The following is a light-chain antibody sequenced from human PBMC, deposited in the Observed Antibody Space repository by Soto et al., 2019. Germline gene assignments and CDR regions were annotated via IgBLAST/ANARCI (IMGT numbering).Light chain of an antibody. CDR1: QSISSW. J-gene: IGKJ1*01. CDR3: QQYHSYWT. CDR2: KAS. Sequence: DIQMTQSPSTLSASVNDRVTITCRASQSISSWLAWYQQKPGKAPKLLIYKASSLESGVPSRFSGSGSGTEFTLTISSLQTDDFSTYYCQQYHSYWTFGQGTKVDIK. V-gene: IGKV1-5*03.